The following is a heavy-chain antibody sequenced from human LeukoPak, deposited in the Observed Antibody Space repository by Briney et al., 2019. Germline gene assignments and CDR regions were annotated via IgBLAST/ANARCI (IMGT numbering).Heavy chain of an antibody. V-gene: IGHV5-10-1*01. Sequence: MGRIDPSDSYTNYSPSFQGHVTISADKSISTAYLQWSSLKASDTAMYYCARQEAGRAFDIWGQGTMVTVSS. CDR3: ARQEAGRAFDI. J-gene: IGHJ3*02. CDR2: IDPSDSYT.